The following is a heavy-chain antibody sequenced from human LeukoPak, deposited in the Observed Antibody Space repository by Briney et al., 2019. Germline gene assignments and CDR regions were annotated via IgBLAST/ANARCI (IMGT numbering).Heavy chain of an antibody. J-gene: IGHJ4*02. Sequence: QTGGSLRLSCAASGFTFSSYAMHWVRQAPGKGLEWVAVISYDGSNKYYADSVKGRFTISRDNSKNTPYLQMNSLRAEDTAVYYCARDHVGFKLELPHYWGQGTLVTVSS. CDR1: GFTFSSYA. V-gene: IGHV3-30-3*01. D-gene: IGHD1-7*01. CDR2: ISYDGSNK. CDR3: ARDHVGFKLELPHY.